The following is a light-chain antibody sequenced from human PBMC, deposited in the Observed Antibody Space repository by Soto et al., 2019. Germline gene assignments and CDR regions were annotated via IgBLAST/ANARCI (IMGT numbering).Light chain of an antibody. J-gene: IGKJ1*01. CDR3: QQYGSSPGT. V-gene: IGKV3-20*01. CDR1: QSVSSSY. Sequence: EIVLTQSPGTLSLSPGERATLSCRASQSVSSSYLAWYQQKPGQAPRLLIYGASSRATGIPDRFSVSGSGTDFTLTISSLEPEDFAVYYCQQYGSSPGTFGQGTKVEIK. CDR2: GAS.